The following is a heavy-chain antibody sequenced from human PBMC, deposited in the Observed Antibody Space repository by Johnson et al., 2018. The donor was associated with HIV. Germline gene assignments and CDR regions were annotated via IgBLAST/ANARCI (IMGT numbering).Heavy chain of an antibody. V-gene: IGHV3-66*01. D-gene: IGHD6-6*01. J-gene: IGHJ3*02. Sequence: VQLVESGGGVVQPGTSLTLSCAASGFTVSSNYITWVRQAPGKGLEWISVIYSGGDTYYADSVKGRFTISRDDSKNTLYLQMNRLTAEDTAVYYCASYSSSDAFDIWGQGTMVTVSS. CDR3: ASYSSSDAFDI. CDR1: GFTVSSNY. CDR2: IYSGGDT.